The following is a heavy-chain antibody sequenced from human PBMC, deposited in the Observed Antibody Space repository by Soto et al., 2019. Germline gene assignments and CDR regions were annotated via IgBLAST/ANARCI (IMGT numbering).Heavy chain of an antibody. CDR3: ARARPDSAGSSLGRRLDV. J-gene: IGHJ6*02. CDR2: IFFTGAT. CDR1: GDSVTFGHNT. Sequence: QVHLQESGPGLVKPSGTLSLICIVSGDSVTFGHNTWSWSRKPQGKGLEWIGHIFFTGATNKSPSLKSRVTMSVDSSKSQFSLNLTSVTAADSAIYYCARARPDSAGSSLGRRLDVWGQGTTVTVSS. D-gene: IGHD3-10*01. V-gene: IGHV4-61*01.